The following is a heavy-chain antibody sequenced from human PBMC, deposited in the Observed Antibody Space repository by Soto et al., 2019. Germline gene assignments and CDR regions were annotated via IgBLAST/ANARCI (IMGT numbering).Heavy chain of an antibody. CDR2: IYPSGRA. CDR1: GGSITNHY. CDR3: ARDYDVNTAVDYWYFGL. D-gene: IGHD5-18*01. Sequence: QVQLQESGPRLVTPSETLTLTCSLSGGSITNHYWGWIRQPPGKGLEFIGRIYPSGRAHYNPSLQSRVTMSVVTSKTQFSLKVNSVTAADTAIYYCARDYDVNTAVDYWYFGLWGRGTLVTVS. V-gene: IGHV4-4*07. J-gene: IGHJ2*01.